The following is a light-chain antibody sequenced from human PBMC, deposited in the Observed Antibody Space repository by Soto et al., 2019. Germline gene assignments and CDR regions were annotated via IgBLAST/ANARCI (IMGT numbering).Light chain of an antibody. J-gene: IGLJ7*01. V-gene: IGLV2-14*01. CDR3: SSYTSTSTPVL. Sequence: QSALTQPASVSGSPGQSITISCTGTNSDVGAFNYVSWYQQHPGKAPKLMIYEVGHRPSEISNRFSGSKSGNTDSLTISGLQAEDEADYYCSSYTSTSTPVLFGGGTQLTVL. CDR2: EVG. CDR1: NSDVGAFNY.